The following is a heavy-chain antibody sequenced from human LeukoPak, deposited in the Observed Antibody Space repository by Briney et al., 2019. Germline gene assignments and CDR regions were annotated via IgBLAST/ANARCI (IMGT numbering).Heavy chain of an antibody. V-gene: IGHV3-33*01. D-gene: IGHD2-15*01. Sequence: PGGSLRLSCAASGFTFSSYGMHWVRQAPGKGLEWVAVIWYDGSNKYYADSVKGRFTISRDNSKNTLYLQMNSLRAEDTAVYYCARDRSVVVRGIYFDYWGQGTLVTVSS. CDR2: IWYDGSNK. CDR3: ARDRSVVVRGIYFDY. J-gene: IGHJ4*02. CDR1: GFTFSSYG.